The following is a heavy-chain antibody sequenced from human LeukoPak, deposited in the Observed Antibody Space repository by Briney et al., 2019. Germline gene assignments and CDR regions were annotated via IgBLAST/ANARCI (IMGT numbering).Heavy chain of an antibody. CDR3: ARDQIGDWGIAAAVRYYGMDV. D-gene: IGHD6-13*01. J-gene: IGHJ6*02. CDR1: AFTFSNYF. Sequence: GGSLRLSGAASAFTFSNYFMSWVRQAPGKGLEWVANIKQDGGEKYYVDSVKGRFTISRDNTKNSLYLQMNSLRAEDTAVYYCARDQIGDWGIAAAVRYYGMDVWGQGTTVTVSS. V-gene: IGHV3-7*03. CDR2: IKQDGGEK.